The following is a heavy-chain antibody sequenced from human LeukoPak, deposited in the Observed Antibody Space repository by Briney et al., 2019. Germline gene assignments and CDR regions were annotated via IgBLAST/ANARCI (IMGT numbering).Heavy chain of an antibody. J-gene: IGHJ4*02. CDR1: GFTFSSYW. CDR3: ARAGDTATFDY. CDR2: IKQDGSEK. D-gene: IGHD5-18*01. Sequence: GGSLRLSCAASGFTFSSYWMGWVRQAPGKGLEWVANIKQDGSEKYYVDSVKGRFTISRDNAKNSLYLQMNSLRAEDTAVYYCARAGDTATFDYWGQGTLVTVSS. V-gene: IGHV3-7*01.